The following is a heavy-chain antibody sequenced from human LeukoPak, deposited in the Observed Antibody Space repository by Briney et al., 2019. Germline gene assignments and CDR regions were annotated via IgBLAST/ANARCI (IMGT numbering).Heavy chain of an antibody. D-gene: IGHD3-22*01. J-gene: IGHJ4*02. Sequence: GGSLRLSCAASGFTFSSYWMSWVRQAPGKGLEWVAIIKQDESEKYYVDSVKGRFTISRDNAKNSLYLQMNSLRAEDTAVYYCAVVVITPYYFDYWGQGTLVTVSS. CDR1: GFTFSSYW. CDR2: IKQDESEK. CDR3: AVVVITPYYFDY. V-gene: IGHV3-7*01.